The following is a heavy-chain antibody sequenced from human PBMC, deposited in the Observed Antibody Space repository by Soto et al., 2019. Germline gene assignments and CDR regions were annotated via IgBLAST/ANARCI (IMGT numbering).Heavy chain of an antibody. Sequence: ASVKVSCKASGGTFSSYTISWMRQAPGQGLEWMGRIIPILGIANYAQKFQGRVTMTRNTSISTAYMELSSLRSEDTAVYYCARGSGIAARRGNWFDPWGQGTLVTVSS. D-gene: IGHD6-6*01. V-gene: IGHV1-69*02. J-gene: IGHJ5*02. CDR2: IIPILGIA. CDR3: ARGSGIAARRGNWFDP. CDR1: GGTFSSYT.